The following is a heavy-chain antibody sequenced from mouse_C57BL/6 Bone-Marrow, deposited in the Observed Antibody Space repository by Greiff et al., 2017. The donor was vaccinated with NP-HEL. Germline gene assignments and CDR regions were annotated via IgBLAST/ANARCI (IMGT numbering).Heavy chain of an antibody. J-gene: IGHJ2*01. CDR1: GYTFTSYW. D-gene: IGHD2-2*01. Sequence: QVQLQQPGAELVKPGASVKLSCKASGYTFTSYWMHWVKQRPGQGLEWIGMIHPNSGSTNYNEKFKSKATLTVDKSSSTAYMQLSSLTSEDSAVYYCARVVVTTFPYFDYWGQGTTLTVSS. CDR3: ARVVVTTFPYFDY. V-gene: IGHV1-64*01. CDR2: IHPNSGST.